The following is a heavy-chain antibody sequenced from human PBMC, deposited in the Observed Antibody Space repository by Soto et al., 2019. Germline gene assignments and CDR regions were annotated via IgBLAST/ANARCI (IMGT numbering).Heavy chain of an antibody. Sequence: GASVKVSCKASGGTFSSYAISWVRQAPGQGLEWMGGIIPIFGTANYAQKFQGRVTITADESTSTAYMELSSLRSEDTAVYYCARVYTIFGVEDQQLIYYYGMDVWGQGTTVTV. V-gene: IGHV1-69*13. D-gene: IGHD3-3*01. CDR3: ARVYTIFGVEDQQLIYYYGMDV. CDR1: GGTFSSYA. CDR2: IIPIFGTA. J-gene: IGHJ6*02.